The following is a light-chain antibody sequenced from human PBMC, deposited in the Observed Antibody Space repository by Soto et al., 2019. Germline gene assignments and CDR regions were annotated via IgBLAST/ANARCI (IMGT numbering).Light chain of an antibody. CDR1: SSDVGGYDY. J-gene: IGLJ1*01. V-gene: IGLV2-14*01. Sequence: QSALTQPASVSGSPGQSITMSCTGTSSDVGGYDYVSWYQQHPGEVPKLIIFEVSSRPAWISNRFSASKSGNTASLTISGLQVEDEADYYCSSYTTSSSYVFGTGTKLTVL. CDR3: SSYTTSSSYV. CDR2: EVS.